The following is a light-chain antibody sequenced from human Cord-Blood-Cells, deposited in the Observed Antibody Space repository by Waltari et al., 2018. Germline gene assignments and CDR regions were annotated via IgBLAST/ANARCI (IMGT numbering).Light chain of an antibody. CDR1: SSDVGGYNY. V-gene: IGLV2-14*01. J-gene: IGLJ2*01. CDR2: DVS. Sequence: QSALTQPASVSGSPGQSITISCTGTSSDVGGYNYVSRYQQHPGKAPKLMIYDVSNRPSGFSNRFSGSKSGNTASLTISGLQAEDEADYYCSSYTSSSTLVVFGGGTKLTVL. CDR3: SSYTSSSTLVV.